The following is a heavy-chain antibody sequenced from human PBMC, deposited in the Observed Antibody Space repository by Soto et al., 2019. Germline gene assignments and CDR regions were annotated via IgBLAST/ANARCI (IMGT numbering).Heavy chain of an antibody. CDR2: IKSKTDGGTT. Sequence: GGSLRLSCAASGFTFSKAWMSWVRQAPGKGLEWVGRIKSKTDGGTTDYAAPVKGRFTISRDDSKNTLYLQMNSLKTEDTAVYYCNTAPTNWKALGIDYWRQGTLVTVSS. CDR3: NTAPTNWKALGIDY. J-gene: IGHJ4*02. D-gene: IGHD1-20*01. CDR1: GFTFSKAW. V-gene: IGHV3-15*01.